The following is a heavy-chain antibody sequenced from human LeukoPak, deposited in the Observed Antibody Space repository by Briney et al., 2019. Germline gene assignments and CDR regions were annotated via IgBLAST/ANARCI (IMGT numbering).Heavy chain of an antibody. Sequence: NAGGSLRLSCAASGFTFRSYGMHWVRQAPGKGLEWIGEINHSGSTNYNPSLKSRVSISVDTSKNQFSLKLNSVTAADTAVYYCARGDTMIVVITEKLNGFDIWGQGTMVTVSS. CDR1: GFTFRSYG. CDR3: ARGDTMIVVITEKLNGFDI. V-gene: IGHV4-34*01. CDR2: INHSGST. D-gene: IGHD3-22*01. J-gene: IGHJ3*02.